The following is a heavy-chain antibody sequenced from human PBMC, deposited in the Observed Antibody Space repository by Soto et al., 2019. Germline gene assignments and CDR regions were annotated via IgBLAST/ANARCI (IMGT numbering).Heavy chain of an antibody. CDR1: GFTFSSYA. Sequence: EVQLLESGGGLGQPGGSLRLSCAASGFTFSSYAMSWVRQAPGTGLEWVSAISGSGGNTYYADSVKGRFTISRDNSKNTLYLQMNSLRPEDTAVYYCAKEPSRRGSCFDYWGQGTLVTVSS. CDR2: ISGSGGNT. D-gene: IGHD2-15*01. J-gene: IGHJ4*02. V-gene: IGHV3-23*01. CDR3: AKEPSRRGSCFDY.